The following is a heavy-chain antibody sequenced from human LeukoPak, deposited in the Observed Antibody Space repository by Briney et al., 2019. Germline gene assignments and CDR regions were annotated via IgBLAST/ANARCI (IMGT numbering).Heavy chain of an antibody. CDR2: INPNSGGT. V-gene: IGHV1-2*02. CDR1: GYTFTGYY. Sequence: GASVEVSCKASGYTFTGYYMHWVRQAPGQGLEWMGWINPNSGGTNYAQKFQGRVTMTRDTSISTAYMELSRLRSDDTAVYYCASFKCSSTSCYPFDYWGQGTLVTVSS. D-gene: IGHD2-2*01. J-gene: IGHJ4*02. CDR3: ASFKCSSTSCYPFDY.